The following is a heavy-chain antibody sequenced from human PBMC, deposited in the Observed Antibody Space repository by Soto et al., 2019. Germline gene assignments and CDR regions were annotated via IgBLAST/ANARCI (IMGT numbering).Heavy chain of an antibody. CDR1: GGSVTNSSYY. V-gene: IGHV4-39*07. J-gene: IGHJ4*02. CDR2: VYYRGRS. CDR3: AKPNSSSWYSYYFDY. D-gene: IGHD6-13*01. Sequence: PSETLSLTCTVSGGSVTNSSYYWGWIRQSPGKGLEWIGSVYYRGRSYSKSSVKSRVTISVDTSKNRFSLSLNSLRAEDTAVYYCAKPNSSSWYSYYFDYWGQGTQVTVSS.